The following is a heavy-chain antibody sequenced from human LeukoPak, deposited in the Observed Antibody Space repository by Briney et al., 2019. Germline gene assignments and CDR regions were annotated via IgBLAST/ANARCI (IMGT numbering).Heavy chain of an antibody. Sequence: GGSLRLSCEASGFTFSSYSMNWVRQAPGKGLEWISYISTSTTTIYYADSVKGRFTISRDNAKNSLYLQMNSLRAEDTAVYYCARDPRGAPKLELPNWFDPWGQGTLVTVSS. V-gene: IGHV3-48*04. D-gene: IGHD1-7*01. CDR1: GFTFSSYS. J-gene: IGHJ5*02. CDR3: ARDPRGAPKLELPNWFDP. CDR2: ISTSTTTI.